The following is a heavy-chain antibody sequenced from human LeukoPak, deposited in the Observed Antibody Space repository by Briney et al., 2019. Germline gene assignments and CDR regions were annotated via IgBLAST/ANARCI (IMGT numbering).Heavy chain of an antibody. Sequence: PGGSLRLSCAASGFTFSSYAMSWVRQAPGKGLEWVSAISGGGGNTYYADSVKGRFTISRDNPKNTMYLQMNSLRAEDTAVYYCAKYNYYGSGSYYNDFDYWGQGTLVTASS. CDR1: GFTFSSYA. J-gene: IGHJ4*02. D-gene: IGHD3-10*01. CDR2: ISGGGGNT. CDR3: AKYNYYGSGSYYNDFDY. V-gene: IGHV3-23*01.